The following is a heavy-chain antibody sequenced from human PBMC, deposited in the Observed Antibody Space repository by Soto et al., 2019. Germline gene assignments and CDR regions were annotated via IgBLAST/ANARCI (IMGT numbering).Heavy chain of an antibody. CDR3: GKGQASIAVDWFDP. Sequence: EVQLLESGGGLVQPGGSLRLSCAASGFTFSTYTMTWVRKAPGKGLEWVSAISGSGVSTHYADSVKGRFTISRDNSKNTLYLQMNSLRAEDTAVYYCGKGQASIAVDWFDPWGQGTLVTVSS. J-gene: IGHJ5*02. V-gene: IGHV3-23*01. CDR1: GFTFSTYT. D-gene: IGHD6-19*01. CDR2: ISGSGVST.